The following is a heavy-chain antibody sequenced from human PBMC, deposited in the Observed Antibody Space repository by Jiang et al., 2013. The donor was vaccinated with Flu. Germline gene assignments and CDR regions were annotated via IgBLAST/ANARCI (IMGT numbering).Heavy chain of an antibody. J-gene: IGHJ6*02. CDR3: ARLPTVTKYYYYGMDV. CDR1: GYTFTNYW. V-gene: IGHV5-51*01. CDR2: IYPGDSDT. D-gene: IGHD4-17*01. Sequence: GYTFTNYWIAWVRQMPGKGLEWMGIIYPGDSDTRYSPSFQGQITISADKSIRIAYLQWSSLKASDTAMYYCARLPTVTKYYYYGMDVWGQGTTVTVSS.